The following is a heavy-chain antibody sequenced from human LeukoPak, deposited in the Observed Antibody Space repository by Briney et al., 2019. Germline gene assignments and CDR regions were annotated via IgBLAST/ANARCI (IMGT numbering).Heavy chain of an antibody. D-gene: IGHD2-2*01. V-gene: IGHV3-30*04. Sequence: GWSLTLSCAASGFTFGSYAMHWVRQPPGEGLEWVAVIAHDETNRFYADSVKGRFTISRDNSMNTLYLRMDSLRPEDTAVYFCARDLTPGAPDYFDYWGQGTLVTVSS. CDR2: IAHDETNR. CDR3: ARDLTPGAPDYFDY. CDR1: GFTFGSYA. J-gene: IGHJ4*02.